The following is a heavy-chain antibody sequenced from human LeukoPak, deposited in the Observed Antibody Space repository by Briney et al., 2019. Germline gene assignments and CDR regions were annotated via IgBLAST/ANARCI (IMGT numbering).Heavy chain of an antibody. V-gene: IGHV3-30*02. CDR1: GFTFNSYG. Sequence: GGSLRLSCAASGFTFNSYGMHWVRQAPGKGLECVAFIRYDGGNQYYTDSVKGRFTISRDNSKNTIYLQMNSLRAEDTAVYYCAKDLRSRIAAAGAPDYWGQGTLVTVSS. CDR2: IRYDGGNQ. J-gene: IGHJ4*02. D-gene: IGHD6-13*01. CDR3: AKDLRSRIAAAGAPDY.